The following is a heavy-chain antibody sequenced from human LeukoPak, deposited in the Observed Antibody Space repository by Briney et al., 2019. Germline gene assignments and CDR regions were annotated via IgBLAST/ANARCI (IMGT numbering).Heavy chain of an antibody. J-gene: IGHJ4*02. D-gene: IGHD6-19*01. CDR3: ARTGAVARKYYFDY. Sequence: SQALSLTCAISGDSVSSNSAAWNWIRQSPSRGLEWLGRTYYRSKWYNDYAVSVKSRITINPDTSKNQFSLKLSSVTAADTAVYYCARTGAVARKYYFDYWGQGTLVTVSS. CDR1: GDSVSSNSAA. V-gene: IGHV6-1*01. CDR2: TYYRSKWYN.